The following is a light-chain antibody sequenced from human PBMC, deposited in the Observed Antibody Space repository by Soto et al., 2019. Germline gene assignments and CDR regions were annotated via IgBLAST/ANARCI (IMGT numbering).Light chain of an antibody. CDR2: DAS. Sequence: EIGLTQSPATLSVSPGERATLSCRASQSVNIYLAWYQQKPGQAPRLLIYDASNRATGIPARFSGSGSGTDFTLTISSLEPEDFAVYYCQQRSNWPITFGQGTRLEIK. V-gene: IGKV3-11*01. CDR1: QSVNIY. J-gene: IGKJ5*01. CDR3: QQRSNWPIT.